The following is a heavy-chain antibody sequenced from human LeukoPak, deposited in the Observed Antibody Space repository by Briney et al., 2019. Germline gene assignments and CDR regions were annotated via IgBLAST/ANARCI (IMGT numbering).Heavy chain of an antibody. CDR1: GGSISSYY. D-gene: IGHD6-19*01. J-gene: IGHJ3*02. CDR2: IYTSGST. Sequence: SETLSLTCTVSGGSISSYYWSWIRQPAGKGLEGIGRIYTSGSTNYNPSLKSRVTMSVDTSKNQFSLKLSSVTAADTAVYYCARDQGAVAEHDAFDIWGQGTMVTVSS. CDR3: ARDQGAVAEHDAFDI. V-gene: IGHV4-4*07.